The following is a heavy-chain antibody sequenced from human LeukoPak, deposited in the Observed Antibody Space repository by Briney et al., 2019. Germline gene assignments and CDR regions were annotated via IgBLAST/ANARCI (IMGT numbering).Heavy chain of an antibody. CDR3: ASGHSQQGDYYYYAMDV. D-gene: IGHD1-1*01. CDR1: GGSISSGSYY. J-gene: IGHJ6*02. V-gene: IGHV4-39*02. CDR2: TYYSGSA. Sequence: SETLSLTCTVSGGSISSGSYYWGWIRQPPGKGLERVGSTYYSGSAYYNPPLKSRVTISVDTSKNHFSLRLSSVTAADTAVYYCASGHSQQGDYYYYAMDVWGQGTTVTVSS.